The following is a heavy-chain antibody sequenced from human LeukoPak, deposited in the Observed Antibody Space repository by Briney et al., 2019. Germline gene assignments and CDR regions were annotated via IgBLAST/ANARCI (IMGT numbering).Heavy chain of an antibody. J-gene: IGHJ4*02. CDR2: INPNSGGT. CDR1: GYTFTGYY. CDR3: AREVPYDSSRYYQPFDT. D-gene: IGHD3-22*01. Sequence: ASVKVSCKASGYTFTGYYMHWVRQAPGQGLEWMGWINPNSGGTNYAQKFQGRVTMTRDTSISTAYMELSRLRSDDTAVYYCAREVPYDSSRYYQPFDTWAQGTLVTVSS. V-gene: IGHV1-2*02.